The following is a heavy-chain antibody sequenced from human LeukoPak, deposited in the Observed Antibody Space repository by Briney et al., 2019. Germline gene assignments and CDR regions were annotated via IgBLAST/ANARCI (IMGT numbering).Heavy chain of an antibody. V-gene: IGHV3-21*01. D-gene: IGHD1-26*01. Sequence: GGSLRLSCAASGFTFSSYSMNWVRQAPGKGLEWVSSISSSSSYTYCADSVKGRFTISRDNAKNSLYLQMNSLRAEDTAVYYCAREEGGITGDYWGQGTLVTVSS. J-gene: IGHJ4*02. CDR3: AREEGGITGDY. CDR1: GFTFSSYS. CDR2: ISSSSSYT.